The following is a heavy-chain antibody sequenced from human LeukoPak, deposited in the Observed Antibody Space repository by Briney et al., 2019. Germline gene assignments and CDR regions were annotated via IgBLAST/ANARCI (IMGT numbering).Heavy chain of an antibody. Sequence: PGVSLRLSCAASGFTFSSYGMHWVRQAPGKGLEWVAVISYDGSNKYYADSVKGRFTISRDNSKNTLYLQMNSLRAEDTAVYCAKDRIKDTGFYYGMDVWGQGTTVTVSS. CDR1: GFTFSSYG. J-gene: IGHJ6*02. CDR2: ISYDGSNK. V-gene: IGHV3-30*18. D-gene: IGHD2-15*01. CDR3: AKDRIKDTGFYYGMDV.